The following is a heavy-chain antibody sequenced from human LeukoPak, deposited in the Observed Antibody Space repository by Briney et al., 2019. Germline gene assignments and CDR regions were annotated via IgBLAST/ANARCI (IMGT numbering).Heavy chain of an antibody. CDR2: ISAYNGNT. V-gene: IGHV1-18*01. Sequence: ASVKVSCKASGYTFTSYGISWVRQAPGQGLEWMRWISAYNGNTNYAQKLQGRVTMTTDTSTSTAYMELRSLRSDDTAVYYCAREGQIVVVRAATKGDAFDIWGQGTMVTVSS. J-gene: IGHJ3*02. CDR3: AREGQIVVVRAATKGDAFDI. CDR1: GYTFTSYG. D-gene: IGHD2-2*01.